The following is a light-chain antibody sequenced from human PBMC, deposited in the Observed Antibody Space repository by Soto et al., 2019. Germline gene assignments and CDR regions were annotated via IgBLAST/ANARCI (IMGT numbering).Light chain of an antibody. CDR1: QSVNNY. V-gene: IGKV3-11*01. CDR3: QQRSDWPLT. Sequence: EIVLTQSPATLSLSPGERATLSCRASQSVNNYLSWYQQRPGQAPRLLIYDVSNRAPGIPARFSGSGSGTDSTLTISSLQPEDFAVYFCQQRSDWPLTFGGGTKVEIK. J-gene: IGKJ4*01. CDR2: DVS.